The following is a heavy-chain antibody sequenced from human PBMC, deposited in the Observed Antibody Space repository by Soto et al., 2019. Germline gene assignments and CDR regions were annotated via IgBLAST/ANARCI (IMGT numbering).Heavy chain of an antibody. D-gene: IGHD2-15*01. Sequence: GASVKVSCKASGYTFTSYGISWVRQASGQGLEWMGWISAYNGNTNYAQKLQGRVTMTTDTSTSTAYMELRSLRSDDTAVYYCARDGFPKGSGYYSYYGMDVSGQGITVTLSS. J-gene: IGHJ6*02. V-gene: IGHV1-18*01. CDR1: GYTFTSYG. CDR3: ARDGFPKGSGYYSYYGMDV. CDR2: ISAYNGNT.